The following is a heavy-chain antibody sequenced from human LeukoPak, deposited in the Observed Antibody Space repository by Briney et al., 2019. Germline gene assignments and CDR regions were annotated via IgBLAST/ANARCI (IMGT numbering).Heavy chain of an antibody. D-gene: IGHD1-26*01. J-gene: IGHJ4*02. V-gene: IGHV1-69*05. CDR2: IIPIFGTA. Sequence: GASVKVSCKASGGTFSSYAISWVRQAPGQGLEWMGGIIPIFGTANYAQKFQGRVTITTDESTSTAYMELSSLRSEDTAVYYCARGFIVGATTLEFDYWGQGTLVTVSS. CDR3: ARGFIVGATTLEFDY. CDR1: GGTFSSYA.